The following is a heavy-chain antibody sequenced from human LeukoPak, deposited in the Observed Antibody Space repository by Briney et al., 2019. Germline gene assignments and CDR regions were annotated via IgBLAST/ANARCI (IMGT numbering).Heavy chain of an antibody. V-gene: IGHV3-23*01. CDR3: AKKSSGWYYFDY. Sequence: GGSLRLSCAASGFTFSTYGMSWVRQAPGKGLEWVAIIGGSGETTIYGDSVKGRLTISRDNSKNTVYLQMNSLRAEDTAVYYCAKKSSGWYYFDYWGQGTLVTVSS. D-gene: IGHD6-19*01. CDR1: GFTFSTYG. CDR2: IGGSGETT. J-gene: IGHJ4*02.